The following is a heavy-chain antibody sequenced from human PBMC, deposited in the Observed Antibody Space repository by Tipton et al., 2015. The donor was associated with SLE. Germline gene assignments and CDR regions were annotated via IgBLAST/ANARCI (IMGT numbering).Heavy chain of an antibody. J-gene: IGHJ6*02. CDR2: IRYDGRNK. Sequence: SLRLSCAASGFTFSSYCMHWVRQAPGKGLEWVAFIRYDGRNKYYADSVKGRFTISRDNFKNTLYLQMNSLRAEDTAVYYCAKSRVAAAETVLDYYYGMDVWGQGTTVTVSS. D-gene: IGHD6-13*01. CDR3: AKSRVAAAETVLDYYYGMDV. V-gene: IGHV3-30*02. CDR1: GFTFSSYC.